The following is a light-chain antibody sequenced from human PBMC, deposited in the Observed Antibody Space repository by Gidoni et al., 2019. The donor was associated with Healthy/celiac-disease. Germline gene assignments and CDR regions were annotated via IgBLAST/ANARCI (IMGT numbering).Light chain of an antibody. CDR3: SSSTSSSSWV. V-gene: IGLV2-14*01. J-gene: IGLJ3*02. CDR2: DVS. CDR1: SSDVGGYNY. Sequence: LTQPASVAGSPGQSSTISCTGTSSDVGGYNYVSWYQQHPGKAPQLMIYDVSNRPSGVSTRFSCSKSGNTASPTISGLQADDEADYYCSSSTSSSSWVFGGGTKLTVL.